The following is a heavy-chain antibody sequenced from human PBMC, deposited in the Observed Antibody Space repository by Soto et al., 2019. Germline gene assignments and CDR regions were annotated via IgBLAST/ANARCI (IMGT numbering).Heavy chain of an antibody. Sequence: SVKVSCKASGGTFSSYTISWVRQAPGQGLEWMGRIIPILGIANYAQKFQGRVTITADKSTSTAYMELSSLRSEDTAVYYCASKETSGWFDPWGQGTLVTVSS. CDR3: ASKETSGWFDP. V-gene: IGHV1-69*02. CDR2: IIPILGIA. CDR1: GGTFSSYT. J-gene: IGHJ5*02. D-gene: IGHD4-17*01.